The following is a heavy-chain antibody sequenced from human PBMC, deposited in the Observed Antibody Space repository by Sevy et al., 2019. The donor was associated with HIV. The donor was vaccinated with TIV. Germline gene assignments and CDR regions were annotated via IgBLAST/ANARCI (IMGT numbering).Heavy chain of an antibody. CDR3: VRDLDYSFII. Sequence: GGSLRLSYAASEFNFNTYHMNWVRQAPGKGLEWISYIGSGFNTYYADSVKGRFTISRDNAKNSLFLQMTGLRAEDTALYFCVRDLDYSFIIWGQGTTVTVSS. CDR2: IGSGFNT. D-gene: IGHD2-21*01. J-gene: IGHJ3*02. CDR1: EFNFNTYH. V-gene: IGHV3-48*01.